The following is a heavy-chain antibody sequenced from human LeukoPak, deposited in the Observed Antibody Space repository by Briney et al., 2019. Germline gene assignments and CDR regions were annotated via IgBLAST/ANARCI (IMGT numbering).Heavy chain of an antibody. CDR1: GGSISSSSYY. D-gene: IGHD2-15*01. CDR2: INHSGST. V-gene: IGHV4-39*07. CDR3: ARPNCSGGSCYFDY. J-gene: IGHJ4*02. Sequence: LSETLSLTCTVSGGSISSSSYYWGWIRQPPGKGLEWIGEINHSGSTNYNPSLKSRVTISVDTSKNQFSLKLSSVTAADTAVYYCARPNCSGGSCYFDYWGQGTLVTVSS.